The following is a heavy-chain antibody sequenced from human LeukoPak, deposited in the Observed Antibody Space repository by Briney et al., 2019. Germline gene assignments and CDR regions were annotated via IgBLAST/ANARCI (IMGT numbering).Heavy chain of an antibody. Sequence: PGGSLRLSCAASGFTFSSYAMNWVRQAPGKGLEWVSTISGSGGSKHYADSVEGRFTISRDNSKNTVYLQMNSLRAEDTAIYYCAKLTSASGAYGEDVWGQGTTVTVSS. CDR3: AKLTSASGAYGEDV. CDR1: GFTFSSYA. D-gene: IGHD3-10*01. V-gene: IGHV3-23*01. J-gene: IGHJ6*02. CDR2: ISGSGGSK.